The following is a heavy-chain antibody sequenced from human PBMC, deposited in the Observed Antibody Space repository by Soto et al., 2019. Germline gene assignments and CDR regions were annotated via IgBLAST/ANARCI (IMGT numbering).Heavy chain of an antibody. Sequence: QPGGSLRLSCAATGFTLRTNGMSWVRQAPGKGLEWVSIIIANGGTFYADSVKGRFTISRDNSKNTVYLQMSSLRVEDTAIYYCAKDYTVAADPSSVILFDYWGQGALVTVSS. CDR1: GFTLRTNG. V-gene: IGHV3-23*01. J-gene: IGHJ4*02. CDR2: IIANGGT. D-gene: IGHD2-15*01. CDR3: AKDYTVAADPSSVILFDY.